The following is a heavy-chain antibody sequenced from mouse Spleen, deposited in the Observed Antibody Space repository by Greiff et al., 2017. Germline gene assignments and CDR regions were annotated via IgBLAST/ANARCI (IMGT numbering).Heavy chain of an antibody. J-gene: IGHJ2*01. CDR1: GYTFTDYY. Sequence: VQLQQSGAELVRPGASVKLSCKASGYTFTDYYINWVKQRPGQGLEWIARIYPGSGNTYYNEKFKGKATLTAEKSSSTAYMQLSSLTSEDSAVYFCAREGATTVVGGNYFDYWGQGTTLTVSS. CDR3: AREGATTVVGGNYFDY. D-gene: IGHD1-1*01. CDR2: IYPGSGNT. V-gene: IGHV1-76*01.